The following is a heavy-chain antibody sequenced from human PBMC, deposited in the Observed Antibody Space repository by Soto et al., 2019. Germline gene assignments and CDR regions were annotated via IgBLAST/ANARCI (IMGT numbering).Heavy chain of an antibody. CDR1: GFNFTDYN. CDR2: ISSTGRYI. V-gene: IGHV3-21*01. Sequence: GGSLRLSCAGSGFNFTDYNMNWVRQAPGKGLEWVSSISSTGRYIYYGDSVRGRITVSRDNGKNSLFLQMNNLGAEDTAVYYCAIEKCSSNNCYLVGYYGLDVWGQGTTVTVSS. J-gene: IGHJ6*02. CDR3: AIEKCSSNNCYLVGYYGLDV. D-gene: IGHD2-2*01.